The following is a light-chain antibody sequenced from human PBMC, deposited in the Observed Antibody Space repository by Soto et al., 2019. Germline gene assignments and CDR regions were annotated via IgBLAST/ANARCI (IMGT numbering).Light chain of an antibody. V-gene: IGKV3-20*01. Sequence: EIVLTQTKGTLSFSSGERATLSFRASQSVSSSYLAWYQQKPGQAPRLLIYGTSSRATGIPDRFSGSGSGTDFTLTIGRLDPEDFAVYYCQQFGSSPTFGQGSMV. CDR1: QSVSSSY. CDR3: QQFGSSPT. CDR2: GTS. J-gene: IGKJ1*01.